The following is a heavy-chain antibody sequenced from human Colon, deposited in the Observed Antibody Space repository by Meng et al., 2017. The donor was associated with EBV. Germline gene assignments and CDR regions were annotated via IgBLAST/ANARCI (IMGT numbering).Heavy chain of an antibody. D-gene: IGHD6-19*01. CDR1: GNPFTRDP. V-gene: IGHV7-4-1*02. Sequence: QAALGKYVSDVKKPGPSMKVSCKASGNPFTRDPMNWVRQAPGQGIEWMGWISTNTGNPTYAQGFTGRFVFSVDTSVSTAYLQISSLKAEDTAVYYCGTLKYTSGFYGPAYWGQGALVTVSS. J-gene: IGHJ4*02. CDR2: ISTNTGNP. CDR3: GTLKYTSGFYGPAY.